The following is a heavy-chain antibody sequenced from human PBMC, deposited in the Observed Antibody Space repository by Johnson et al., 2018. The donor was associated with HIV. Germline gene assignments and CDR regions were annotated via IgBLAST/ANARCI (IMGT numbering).Heavy chain of an antibody. Sequence: VQLVESGGGLVKPGGSLRISCEASGMIFSNLWFNWVRQAPGKGLEWVGRIRSKSAGGTIEYAAPVKGRFTISRDDSRDTLYLQMNSLKTEDTAVYYCSTDLPTAPLIIMSAFDIWGQGTLVTVSS. CDR1: GMIFSNLW. J-gene: IGHJ3*02. D-gene: IGHD3-16*01. CDR3: STDLPTAPLIIMSAFDI. CDR2: IRSKSAGGTI. V-gene: IGHV3-15*01.